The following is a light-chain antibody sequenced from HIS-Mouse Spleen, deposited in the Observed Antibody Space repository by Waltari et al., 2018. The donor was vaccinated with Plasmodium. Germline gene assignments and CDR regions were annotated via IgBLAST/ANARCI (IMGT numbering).Light chain of an antibody. CDR2: GDR. CDR3: YSTDSSGNHRV. CDR1: ALPKKY. V-gene: IGLV3-10*01. Sequence: SYELTQPPSVSVSPGQTARITCPGDALPKKYAYWYQQKSGQAPVLVIYGDRKRPAGIPERFYGSSSGTMATLTISGAQVEDEADYYCYSTDSSGNHRVFGGGTKLTVL. J-gene: IGLJ3*02.